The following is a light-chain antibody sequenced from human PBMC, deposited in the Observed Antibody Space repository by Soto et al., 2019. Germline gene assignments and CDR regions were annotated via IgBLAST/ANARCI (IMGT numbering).Light chain of an antibody. Sequence: QAVVTQPPSVSAAPGQTVTISCSGFSSNIGNNYVSWYQQVPGTAPKLLIYENNKRPSGIPDRFSGSKSGTSATLDITGLQTGDEADYYCGTWDSSLSAGVFGGGTQLTVL. CDR3: GTWDSSLSAGV. CDR1: SSNIGNNY. CDR2: ENN. J-gene: IGLJ2*01. V-gene: IGLV1-51*01.